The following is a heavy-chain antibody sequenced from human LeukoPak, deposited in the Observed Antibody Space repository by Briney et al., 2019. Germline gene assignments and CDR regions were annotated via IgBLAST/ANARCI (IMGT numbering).Heavy chain of an antibody. CDR2: IYHSGST. CDR3: ASLQLPFDP. D-gene: IGHD5-24*01. V-gene: IGHV4-38-2*02. Sequence: PSETLSLTCTVSGYSISSGYYWGWIRQPPGKGLEWIGSIYHSGSTYYNPSLKSRVTISVDTSKNQFSLKLSSVTAADTAVYYCASLQLPFDPWGQGTLVTVSS. J-gene: IGHJ5*02. CDR1: GYSISSGYY.